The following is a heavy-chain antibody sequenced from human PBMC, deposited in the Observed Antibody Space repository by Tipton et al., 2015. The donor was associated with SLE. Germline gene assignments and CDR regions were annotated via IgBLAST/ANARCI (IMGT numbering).Heavy chain of an antibody. D-gene: IGHD2-2*02. CDR1: GFTFSSYS. Sequence: SLRLSCAASGFTFSSYSMNWVRQAPGKGLEWVSSISSRSSYIYYADSVKGRFTISRDNAKNSLYLQMNSLRAEDTAVYYCTIPPGGTVSVDCWGQGTLVTVSS. V-gene: IGHV3-21*01. CDR2: ISSRSSYI. CDR3: TIPPGGTVSVDC. J-gene: IGHJ4*02.